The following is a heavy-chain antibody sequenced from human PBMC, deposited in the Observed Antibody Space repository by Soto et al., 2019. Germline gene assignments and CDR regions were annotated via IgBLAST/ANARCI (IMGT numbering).Heavy chain of an antibody. Sequence: QVQLVQSGAEVKKPGSSVKFSCKASGGTFSSYTISWVRQAPGQGLEWMGRIIPILGIANYAQKFQGRVTITADKSTSTAYMELSSLRSEDTAVYYCAREDYGDKGDGYWGQGTLVTVSS. CDR1: GGTFSSYT. CDR3: AREDYGDKGDGY. V-gene: IGHV1-69*08. CDR2: IIPILGIA. D-gene: IGHD4-17*01. J-gene: IGHJ4*02.